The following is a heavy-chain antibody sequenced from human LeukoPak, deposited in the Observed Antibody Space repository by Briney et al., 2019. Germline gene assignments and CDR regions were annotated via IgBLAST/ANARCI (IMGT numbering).Heavy chain of an antibody. CDR1: GLTFSTYW. Sequence: GGSLRLSCTASGLTFSTYWMSWVRQALGKGLECVASIKHDGSEKEYVDSVKGRFTISRDNAKNSLYLQMISLRAEDTAVYYCARWRGAQSEFEYWGQGTLVTVSS. V-gene: IGHV3-7*01. J-gene: IGHJ4*02. D-gene: IGHD3-3*01. CDR2: IKHDGSEK. CDR3: ARWRGAQSEFEY.